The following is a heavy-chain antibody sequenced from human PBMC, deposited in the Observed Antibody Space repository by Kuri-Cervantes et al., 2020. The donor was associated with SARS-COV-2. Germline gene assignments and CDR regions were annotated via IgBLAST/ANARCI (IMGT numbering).Heavy chain of an antibody. CDR1: GGSISSSSYY. J-gene: IGHJ6*02. V-gene: IGHV4-39*01. CDR2: IYYSGST. D-gene: IGHD3-10*01. CDR3: ARQGTGYYGSGSYYYYYYGMDV. Sequence: GSLRLSCTVSGGSISSSSYYWGWIRQPPGKGLEWIRSIYYSGSTYYNPSLKSRVTISVDTSKNQFSLKLSSVTAADTAVYYCARQGTGYYGSGSYYYYYYGMDVWGQGTTVTVSS.